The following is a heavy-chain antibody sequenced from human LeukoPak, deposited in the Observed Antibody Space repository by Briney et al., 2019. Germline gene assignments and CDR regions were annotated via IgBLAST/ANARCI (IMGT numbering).Heavy chain of an antibody. CDR1: GFTFSSYA. D-gene: IGHD1-26*01. CDR2: ISYDGSNK. Sequence: GGSLRLSCAASGFTFSSYAMSWVRQAPGKGLEWVAVISYDGSNKYYTDSVKGRFTISRDNSKNRLYLQMNSLRADDTAVYFCARSIVGEITHWAFDIWGQGTMVTISS. J-gene: IGHJ3*02. CDR3: ARSIVGEITHWAFDI. V-gene: IGHV3-30*04.